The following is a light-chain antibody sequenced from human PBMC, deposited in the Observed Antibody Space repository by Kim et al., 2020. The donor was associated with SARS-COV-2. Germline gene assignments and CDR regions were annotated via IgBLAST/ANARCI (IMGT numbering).Light chain of an antibody. J-gene: IGKJ5*01. V-gene: IGKV1-16*01. CDR2: GAS. CDR1: QDVSTY. CDR3: QQYNTFPIT. Sequence: ASVGDSVSITCRASQDVSTYLAWFQQNPGKAPKSLIYGASILQSGLPSRFSGRGSGTNFTLTISNLQPEDFATYYCQQYNTFPITFGQGTRLDIK.